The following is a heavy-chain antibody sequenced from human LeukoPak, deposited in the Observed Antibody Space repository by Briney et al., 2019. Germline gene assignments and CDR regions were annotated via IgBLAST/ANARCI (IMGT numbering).Heavy chain of an antibody. D-gene: IGHD4-11*01. V-gene: IGHV4-34*01. CDR3: ARGLKGTDYINYRWFDP. CDR1: GGSFSGNY. J-gene: IGHJ5*02. CDR2: INHSGST. Sequence: SETLSLTCAVYGGSFSGNYWSRIRQPPGKGLEWIGEINHSGSTNYNPSLKSRVTISVDTSKNQFSLKLNSVTAADTAVYYCARGLKGTDYINYRWFDPWGQGTLVTVSS.